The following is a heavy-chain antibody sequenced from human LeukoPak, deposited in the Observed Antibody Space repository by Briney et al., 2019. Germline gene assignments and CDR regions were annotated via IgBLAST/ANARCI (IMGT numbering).Heavy chain of an antibody. CDR3: ARDYFDSSGYYGRGGYYYMDV. V-gene: IGHV4-4*07. D-gene: IGHD3-22*01. CDR1: GGSISYYY. Sequence: SETLSLTCTVSGGSISYYYWSWIRQPAGKGLEWIGRIYTSGSTNYNPSVKSRVTISVDKSKNQFSLKLSSVTAADTAVYYCARDYFDSSGYYGRGGYYYMDVWGKGTTVTVSS. J-gene: IGHJ6*03. CDR2: IYTSGST.